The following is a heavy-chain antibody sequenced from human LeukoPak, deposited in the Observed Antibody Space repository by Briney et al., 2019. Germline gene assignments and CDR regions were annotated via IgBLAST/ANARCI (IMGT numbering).Heavy chain of an antibody. V-gene: IGHV3-23*01. D-gene: IGHD3-16*02. Sequence: GGSLRLSCAASGFTFSSYAMSWVRQAPGKGLEWVSAISGSGGSTYYADSVKGRFTISRDNSKNTLYLQMNSLRAEDTAVYYCVNLWGSYRPLDYWGQGTLVTVSS. CDR1: GFTFSSYA. CDR3: VNLWGSYRPLDY. J-gene: IGHJ4*02. CDR2: ISGSGGST.